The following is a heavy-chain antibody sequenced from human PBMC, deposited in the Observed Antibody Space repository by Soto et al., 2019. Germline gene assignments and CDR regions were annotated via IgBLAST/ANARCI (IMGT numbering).Heavy chain of an antibody. V-gene: IGHV4-34*01. CDR3: ARGQRYFDWLLWAFDY. J-gene: IGHJ4*02. CDR2: INHSGST. CDR1: GGSFSGYY. Sequence: QVQLQQWGAGLLKPSETLSLTCAVYGGSFSGYYWSWIRQPPGKGLEWIGEINHSGSTNYNPSLKSRVTISVDTSKNQFSLKLSSVTAADTAVYSCARGQRYFDWLLWAFDYWGQGTLVTVSS. D-gene: IGHD3-9*01.